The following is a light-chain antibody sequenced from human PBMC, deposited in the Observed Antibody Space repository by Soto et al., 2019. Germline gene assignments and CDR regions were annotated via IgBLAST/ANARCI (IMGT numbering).Light chain of an antibody. V-gene: IGKV3-11*01. CDR2: DAS. CDR1: PSVSSY. Sequence: EIVLTQSPATLSLSPGERATLSCRASPSVSSYLAWYQQKPGQAPRLLIYDASNRATGIPARFSGSGSGTDCTLTISSLEPEAFAVYYCQQRSHWPYTFGQGTKLEIK. CDR3: QQRSHWPYT. J-gene: IGKJ2*01.